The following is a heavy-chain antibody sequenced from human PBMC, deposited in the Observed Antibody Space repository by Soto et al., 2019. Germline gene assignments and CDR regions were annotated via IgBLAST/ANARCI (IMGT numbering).Heavy chain of an antibody. CDR3: ARGSRRSFDY. CDR2: ISGSGGST. CDR1: GFTFSSYA. D-gene: IGHD6-13*01. V-gene: IGHV3-23*01. Sequence: GGSLRLSCAASGFTFSSYAMSWVRQAPGKGLEWVSAISGSGGSTYYADSVKGRFTVSRDNAKNSLYLQVNSLRVEDTAVYFCARGSRRSFDYWGQGTLVTVSS. J-gene: IGHJ4*02.